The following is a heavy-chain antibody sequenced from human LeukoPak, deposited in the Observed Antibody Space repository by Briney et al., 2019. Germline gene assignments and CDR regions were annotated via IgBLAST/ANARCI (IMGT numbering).Heavy chain of an antibody. J-gene: IGHJ4*02. D-gene: IGHD6-13*01. CDR2: IWYDGSNK. CDR1: GFTFNSYA. Sequence: SGGSLRPSCVASGFTFNSYAMHWVRQAPGKGLEWVALIWYDGSNKYYADSVKGRFTISRDNSKNTLSLQMNSLRAEDTAVYYCARRAATGSNALDYWGQGTLVTVSS. V-gene: IGHV3-33*08. CDR3: ARRAATGSNALDY.